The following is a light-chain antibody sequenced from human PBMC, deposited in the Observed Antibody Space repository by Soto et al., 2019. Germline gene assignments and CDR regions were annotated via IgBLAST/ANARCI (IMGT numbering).Light chain of an antibody. V-gene: IGLV2-14*01. CDR1: SSDIGYYNY. J-gene: IGLJ3*02. CDR3: SSYARSSSLVV. CDR2: EVS. Sequence: QSALTQPASVSGSPGQWITISCTGTSSDIGYYNYVSWYRQDPGKAPKLILYEVSNRPSGVSNRFSRSKSDNTASLTISGLQAEDEADYYCSSYARSSSLVVFGEGTKLTVL.